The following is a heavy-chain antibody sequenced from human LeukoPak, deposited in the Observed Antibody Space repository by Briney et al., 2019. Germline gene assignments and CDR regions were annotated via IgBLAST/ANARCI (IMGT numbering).Heavy chain of an antibody. Sequence: GALRLSCAASGFTFTNYGMSWVRQAPGKGLEWVSDISGSGGTTYYADSVKGWFTISRDNSKNTLYLPMNSLRAEDTAVYYCAKGAASSGSYYFDYWGQGTLVTVSS. J-gene: IGHJ4*02. CDR1: GFTFTNYG. CDR2: ISGSGGTT. V-gene: IGHV3-23*01. CDR3: AKGAASSGSYYFDY. D-gene: IGHD3-10*01.